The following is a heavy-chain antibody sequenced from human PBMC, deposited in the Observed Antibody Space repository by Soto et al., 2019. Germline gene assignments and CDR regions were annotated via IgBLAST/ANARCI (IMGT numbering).Heavy chain of an antibody. Sequence: ESGGGLVQPGGSLRLSCVASGFTFGDYWMNWVRQAPGKGLEWVANIKQDGSEKYYVDSVKGRFTISRDNAKNSLYLQINGLRDEDTAVYYCARGVVAAGRLTDYWGQGTLVTVSS. V-gene: IGHV3-7*01. J-gene: IGHJ4*02. CDR3: ARGVVAAGRLTDY. CDR2: IKQDGSEK. D-gene: IGHD2-2*01. CDR1: GFTFGDYW.